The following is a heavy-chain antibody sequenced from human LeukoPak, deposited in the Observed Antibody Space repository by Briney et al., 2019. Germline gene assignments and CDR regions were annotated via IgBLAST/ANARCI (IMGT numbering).Heavy chain of an antibody. CDR3: ARVLEIVHLIDY. J-gene: IGHJ4*02. Sequence: PGGSLRLSCAASGFTFSSYSMNWVRQAPGKGLEWVSSISSSSSYIYYADSVKGRFTISRDNAKNSLYLQMNSLRAEDTAVYYCARVLEIVHLIDYWGQGTLVTVSS. V-gene: IGHV3-21*01. D-gene: IGHD5-12*01. CDR1: GFTFSSYS. CDR2: ISSSSSYI.